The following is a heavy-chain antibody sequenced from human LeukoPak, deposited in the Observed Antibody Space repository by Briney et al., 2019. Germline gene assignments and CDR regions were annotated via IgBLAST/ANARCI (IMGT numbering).Heavy chain of an antibody. J-gene: IGHJ4*02. CDR1: GFTFSSYW. D-gene: IGHD5-24*01. CDR2: IKQDGSEK. CDR3: ARVRGDGYNNLNFDY. V-gene: IGHV3-7*01. Sequence: GGSLRLSCAASGFTFSSYWMGWVRQAPGKGLEWVANIKQDGSEKYYVDSVKGRFTISRDNAKNSLYLQMNSLRAEDTAVYYCARVRGDGYNNLNFDYWGQGTLVTVSS.